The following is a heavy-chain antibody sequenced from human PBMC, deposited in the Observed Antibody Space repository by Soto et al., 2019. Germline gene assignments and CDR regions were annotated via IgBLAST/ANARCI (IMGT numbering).Heavy chain of an antibody. J-gene: IGHJ6*03. CDR1: GFTFSSYA. CDR2: IRGSGCST. D-gene: IGHD3-10*01. Sequence: GGSLRLSCAASGFTFSSYAMSWVRQAPGKGLEWVSAIRGSGCSTYYVDSVKGRFTISRDNSKNTLYLQMNSLRAEDTAVSYGATDLEWFGEFYMDFWGKGTTVTVSS. CDR3: ATDLEWFGEFYMDF. V-gene: IGHV3-23*01.